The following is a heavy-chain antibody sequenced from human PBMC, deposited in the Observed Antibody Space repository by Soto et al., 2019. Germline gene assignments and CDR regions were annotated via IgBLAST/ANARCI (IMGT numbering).Heavy chain of an antibody. CDR2: IIPIFGTA. Sequence: SVKVSCKASVGTISSYAISWVRQTPGQGLEWMGGIIPIFGTANYAQKFEGRVTITADESTSTAYMELSSLRSEDTAVYYCARGPYSSSSNWFDPWGQGTLVTVSS. D-gene: IGHD6-6*01. CDR1: VGTISSYA. CDR3: ARGPYSSSSNWFDP. V-gene: IGHV1-69*13. J-gene: IGHJ5*02.